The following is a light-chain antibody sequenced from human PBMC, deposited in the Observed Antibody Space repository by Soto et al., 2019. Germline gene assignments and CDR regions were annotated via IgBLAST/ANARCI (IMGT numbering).Light chain of an antibody. J-gene: IGKJ2*01. CDR2: QAP. Sequence: DIQMTQSPSTLSASVGDRVAITCRASQSASGWLAWYQQKPGKVPKLLIYQAPTLEDGVPSRFSGSGSGTEFTLTISSLQPDDSATYYCQHYNDYSYTFGPGTNLEIK. V-gene: IGKV1-5*03. CDR1: QSASGW. CDR3: QHYNDYSYT.